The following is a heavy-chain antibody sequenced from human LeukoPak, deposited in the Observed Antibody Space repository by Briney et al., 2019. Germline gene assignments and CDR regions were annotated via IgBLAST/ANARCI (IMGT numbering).Heavy chain of an antibody. CDR2: IYTSGST. V-gene: IGHV4-4*07. D-gene: IGHD3-22*01. CDR3: AREMDSSGYSAFDY. Sequence: SETLSLACTVSGGSISSYYWSWIRQPAGKGLEWIGRIYTSGSTNYNPSLKGRVTMSVDTSKNQFSLKLSSVTAADTAVYYCAREMDSSGYSAFDYWGQGTLVTVSS. J-gene: IGHJ4*02. CDR1: GGSISSYY.